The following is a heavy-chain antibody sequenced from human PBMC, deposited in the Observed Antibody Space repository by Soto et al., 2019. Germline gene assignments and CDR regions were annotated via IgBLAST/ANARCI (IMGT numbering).Heavy chain of an antibody. J-gene: IGHJ6*02. D-gene: IGHD6-13*01. CDR1: GGTFSSFA. Sequence: GASVQVSCKASGGTFSSFAIIWVRQAPGPGLQWMGGIIPIFGAAAYTQNFQGRVTITADESTTTAYMELSSLRSEDTAVYYCARGLRGLMAAAGTDLYYYGMDVWGQGTTVTVSS. CDR2: IIPIFGAA. V-gene: IGHV1-69*13. CDR3: ARGLRGLMAAAGTDLYYYGMDV.